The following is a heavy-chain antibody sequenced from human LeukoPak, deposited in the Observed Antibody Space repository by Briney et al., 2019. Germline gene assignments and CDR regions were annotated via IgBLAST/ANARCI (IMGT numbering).Heavy chain of an antibody. D-gene: IGHD3-10*01. CDR2: ISGSGGST. V-gene: IGHV3-23*01. Sequence: PGGSLRLSCAASGFTFSSYAMSWVRQAPGKGLEWVSAISGSGGSTYYADSVKGRFTISRDNSKNTLYLQMNSLRAEDTALYYCAKVPIPLLGLGESFDLWGRGTLVTVSS. CDR1: GFTFSSYA. J-gene: IGHJ2*01. CDR3: AKVPIPLLGLGESFDL.